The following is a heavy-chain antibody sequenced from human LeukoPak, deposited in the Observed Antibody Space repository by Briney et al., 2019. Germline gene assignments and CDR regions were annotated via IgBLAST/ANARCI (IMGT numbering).Heavy chain of an antibody. CDR2: IKQDGSEK. J-gene: IGHJ4*02. CDR1: GFTFSSYW. Sequence: GGSLRLSCAASGFTFSSYWMSWVRQAPGKGLEWVANIKQDGSEKYYVDSVKGRFTISRDNAKNSLYLQMNSLRAEDTAVYYCAKDEIPLRYFDWLSYYFDYWGQGTLVTVSS. D-gene: IGHD3-9*01. CDR3: AKDEIPLRYFDWLSYYFDY. V-gene: IGHV3-7*03.